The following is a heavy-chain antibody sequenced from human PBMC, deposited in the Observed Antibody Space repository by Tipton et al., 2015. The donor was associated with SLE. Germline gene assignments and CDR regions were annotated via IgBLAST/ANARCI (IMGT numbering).Heavy chain of an antibody. CDR1: GGSISSSSYY. V-gene: IGHV4-39*07. CDR2: IYYSGST. J-gene: IGHJ5*02. CDR3: ASVIAVANWFDP. Sequence: TLSLTCTVSGGSISSSSYYWGWIRQPPGKGLEWIGSIYYSGSTYYNPSRKSRVTISVDTSKNQFSLKLSSVTAADTALYYCASVIAVANWFDPWGQGTLVTVSS. D-gene: IGHD6-19*01.